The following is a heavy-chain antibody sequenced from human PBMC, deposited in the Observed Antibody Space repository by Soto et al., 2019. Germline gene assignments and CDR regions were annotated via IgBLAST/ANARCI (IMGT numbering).Heavy chain of an antibody. CDR2: IIPIFGTA. CDR3: TRQGSSWDRYYYYYYGMDV. D-gene: IGHD6-13*01. CDR1: GGTFSSYA. Sequence: RASVKVSCKASGGTFSSYAISWVRQAPGQGLEWMGGIIPIFGTANYAQKFKGRVTITADESTSTAYMELSSLRSEDTAVYYCTRQGSSWDRYYYYYYGMDVWGQGTTVTVSS. V-gene: IGHV1-69*13. J-gene: IGHJ6*02.